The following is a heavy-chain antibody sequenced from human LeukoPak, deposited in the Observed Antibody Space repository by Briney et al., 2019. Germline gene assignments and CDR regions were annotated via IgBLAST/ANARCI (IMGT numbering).Heavy chain of an antibody. CDR2: IYTSNSDT. V-gene: IGHV5-51*01. D-gene: IGHD6-13*01. CDR3: AIPDSRSPDWFDP. J-gene: IGHJ5*02. CDR1: EYHFTNSW. Sequence: PGESLKISCNGPEYHFTNSWIAWVRQMPGNGLEWMGNIYTSNSDTRYSPSFQGQVTISADKAINTAYLQWSRLKASDTAVYYCAIPDSRSPDWFDPWGQGTLVTVSS.